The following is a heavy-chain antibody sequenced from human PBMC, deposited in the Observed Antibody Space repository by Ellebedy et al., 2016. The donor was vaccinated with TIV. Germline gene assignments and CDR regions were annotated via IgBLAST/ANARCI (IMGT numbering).Heavy chain of an antibody. D-gene: IGHD3-22*01. CDR3: ARALHQDSSGYYYRHYFDY. CDR2: IKRDGSEK. J-gene: IGHJ4*02. V-gene: IGHV3-7*01. CDR1: GFTFSSYW. Sequence: GESLKISCAASGFTFSSYWMSWVRQAPGKGLEWVANIKRDGSEKYYLDSVKGRFTISRDNAKNSLYLQMNSLRAEDTAVYFCARALHQDSSGYYYRHYFDYWGQGTLVTVSS.